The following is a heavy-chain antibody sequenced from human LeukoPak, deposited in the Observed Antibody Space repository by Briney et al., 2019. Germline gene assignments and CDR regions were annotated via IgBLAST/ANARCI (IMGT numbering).Heavy chain of an antibody. CDR3: ARGPDCSSTSCYSEYYYYYMDV. V-gene: IGHV1-69*05. D-gene: IGHD2-2*01. CDR2: IIPIFDTA. J-gene: IGHJ6*03. Sequence: GASVKVSCKASGGTFSSYAISWVRQAPGQGLEWMGGIIPIFDTANYAQKFQGRVTITTDESTSTAYMELSSLRSEDTAVYYCARGPDCSSTSCYSEYYYYYMDVWGKGTTVTVSS. CDR1: GGTFSSYA.